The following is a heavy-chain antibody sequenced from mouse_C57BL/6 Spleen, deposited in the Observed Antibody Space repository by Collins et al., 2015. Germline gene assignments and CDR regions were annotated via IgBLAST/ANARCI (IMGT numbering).Heavy chain of an antibody. CDR2: IHPNSGST. V-gene: IGHV1-64*01. Sequence: VQLQQPGAELVKPGASVKLSCKASGYAFSSYWMHWVKQRPGQGLEWIGMIHPNSGSTNYNEKFKNKATLTVDKSSSTAYMQLSSLTSEDSAVYYCARSRYSNYDYFDYWGQGTTLTVSS. J-gene: IGHJ2*01. CDR3: ARSRYSNYDYFDY. CDR1: GYAFSSYW. D-gene: IGHD2-5*01.